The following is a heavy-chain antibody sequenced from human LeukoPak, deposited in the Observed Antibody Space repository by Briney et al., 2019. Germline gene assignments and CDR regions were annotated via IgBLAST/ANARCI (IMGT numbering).Heavy chain of an antibody. V-gene: IGHV3-23*01. CDR3: ARLVWLDRNLDY. CDR1: GFTFSSYA. Sequence: GGSLRLSCTASGFTFSSYAMSWVRQVPGKGLEWVSGISASGGNTYHADSVKGRFTISRDNSKNTLYLQMKSLRAEDTAVYYFARLVWLDRNLDYWGQGTLLTVSS. D-gene: IGHD6-19*01. CDR2: ISASGGNT. J-gene: IGHJ4*02.